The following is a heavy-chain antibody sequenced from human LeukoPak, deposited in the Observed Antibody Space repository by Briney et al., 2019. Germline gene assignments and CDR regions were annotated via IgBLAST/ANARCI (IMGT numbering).Heavy chain of an antibody. CDR3: AGATATGTGRAFHY. CDR2: VRHSGST. D-gene: IGHD3-10*01. V-gene: IGHV4-34*01. CDR1: GESITAYY. J-gene: IGHJ4*02. Sequence: SETLSLTCAVYGESITAYYWTWIRQPPGKRLEWIGEVRHSGSTNYNPSLKSRVTMSVDMSKNQFSLKLNSVTAADTAVYYCAGATATGTGRAFHYWAQGNLVPVSS.